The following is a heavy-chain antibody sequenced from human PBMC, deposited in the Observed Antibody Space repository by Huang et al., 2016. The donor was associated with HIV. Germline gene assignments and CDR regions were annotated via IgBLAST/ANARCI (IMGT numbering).Heavy chain of an antibody. D-gene: IGHD3-10*01. CDR1: GFTFTNYG. CDR3: VRESLYFGDFLFDH. J-gene: IGHJ4*02. Sequence: QVQLVQSGAEVKRPGASLKVSCKTSGFTFTNYGFSWVRQAPGQGLQWLGWVSANSGEINYEGEFEGRVSMTADTTSGTAYMELRRLRSDDTATYYCVRESLYFGDFLFDHWGQGTPVTVSA. V-gene: IGHV1-18*04. CDR2: VSANSGEI.